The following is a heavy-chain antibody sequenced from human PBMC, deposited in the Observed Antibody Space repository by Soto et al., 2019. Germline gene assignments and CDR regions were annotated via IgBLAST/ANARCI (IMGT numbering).Heavy chain of an antibody. J-gene: IGHJ4*02. Sequence: QVQLVQSGAEVKKPGASVKVSCKASGYTFITYGINWVRQAPGQGLEWMAWISAYNGNTYYAQNFQGRVTITTGTSTSTAYMELRSLRSDDTAINYCARGTYKEFWGQGTLVTVSS. CDR2: ISAYNGNT. V-gene: IGHV1-18*01. CDR1: GYTFITYG. CDR3: ARGTYKEF. D-gene: IGHD1-1*01.